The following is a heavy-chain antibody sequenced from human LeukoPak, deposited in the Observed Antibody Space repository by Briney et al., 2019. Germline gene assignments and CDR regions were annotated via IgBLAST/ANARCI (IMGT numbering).Heavy chain of an antibody. D-gene: IGHD3-10*01. CDR2: ISGGGDVT. CDR3: ARDSSMLRGPLVIYYFDF. Sequence: GGSLRLSCAASDFNFITYAMSWVRQAPGKGLEWVSTISGGGDVTYYADSVKGRFTISRDNSKNTLYLQMNSLRVEDTAVYYCARDSSMLRGPLVIYYFDFWGQGTLVTVSS. J-gene: IGHJ4*02. CDR1: DFNFITYA. V-gene: IGHV3-23*01.